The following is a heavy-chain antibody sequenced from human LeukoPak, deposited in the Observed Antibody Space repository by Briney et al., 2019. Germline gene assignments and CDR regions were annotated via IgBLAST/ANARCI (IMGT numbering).Heavy chain of an antibody. CDR3: TTVTMVRGVLPEFDP. D-gene: IGHD3-10*01. Sequence: AGGSLRLSCAASGFTFSDYYMSWIRQAPGKGLEWVSYISSSGSTIYYADSVKGRFTISRDNAKNSLYLQMNSLRAEDTAVYYCTTVTMVRGVLPEFDPWGQGTLVTVSS. V-gene: IGHV3-11*01. CDR1: GFTFSDYY. CDR2: ISSSGSTI. J-gene: IGHJ5*02.